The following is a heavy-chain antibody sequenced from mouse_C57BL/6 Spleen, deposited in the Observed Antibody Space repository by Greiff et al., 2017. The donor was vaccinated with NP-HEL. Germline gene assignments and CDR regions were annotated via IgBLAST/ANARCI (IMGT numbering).Heavy chain of an antibody. Sequence: VKLVESGAELVKPGASVKMSCKASGYTFTSYTMHWVKQRPGQGLEWIGYINPSSGYTKYNQKFKDKATLTADKSSSTAYMQLSSLTSEDSAVYYCARKSTRSSYWDQRTTLTVSS. CDR3: ARKSTRSSY. D-gene: IGHD3-1*01. V-gene: IGHV1-4*01. CDR1: GYTFTSYT. J-gene: IGHJ2*01. CDR2: INPSSGYT.